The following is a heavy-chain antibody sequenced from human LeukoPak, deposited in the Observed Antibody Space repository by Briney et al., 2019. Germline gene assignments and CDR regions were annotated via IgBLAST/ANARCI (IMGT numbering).Heavy chain of an antibody. V-gene: IGHV4-59*08. CDR1: GDSIRRNY. J-gene: IGHJ4*02. Sequence: PSETLSLTCSISGDSIRRNYWSWIRQPPGKGLEWIGYIHYSGNTNYNPSLKSRVSISVDTSKNQFSLKLTSVTAADTAVYYCAAYRSWTHYNSYYFDDWGQGTLVTVSS. CDR3: AAYRSWTHYNSYYFDD. CDR2: IHYSGNT. D-gene: IGHD3-10*01.